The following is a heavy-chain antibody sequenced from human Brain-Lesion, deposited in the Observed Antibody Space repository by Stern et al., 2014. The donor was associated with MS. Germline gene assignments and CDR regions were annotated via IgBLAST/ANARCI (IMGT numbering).Heavy chain of an antibody. CDR1: GGSISSGGYY. CDR3: ARGRVVPGFQYYATDV. V-gene: IGHV4-61*02. J-gene: IGHJ6*02. CDR2: IFNSGST. D-gene: IGHD2-2*01. Sequence: VQLVESGPGLVKPSQTLSLSCTVSGGSISSGGYYWRWIRQPDGKGLEWIGRIFNSGSTSYNPSLKSRVTISIDTPKTQFSLRLTSMTAADTAVYYCARGRVVPGFQYYATDVWGQGTTVIVSS.